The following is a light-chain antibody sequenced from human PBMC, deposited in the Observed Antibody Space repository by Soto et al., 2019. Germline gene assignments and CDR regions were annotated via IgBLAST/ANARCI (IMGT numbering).Light chain of an antibody. CDR3: QPYMIWPLK. V-gene: IGKV3-15*01. Sequence: EVFMLLFPPPLPVSPGKAVTLSCRASQGIGNTLAWYHHKPGQSPRLLLYDTSTRATGVPARFSGSRSGPEFTLTINGRQSEDFAIYYCQPYMIWPLKFGGWTK. J-gene: IGKJ4*02. CDR2: DTS. CDR1: QGIGNT.